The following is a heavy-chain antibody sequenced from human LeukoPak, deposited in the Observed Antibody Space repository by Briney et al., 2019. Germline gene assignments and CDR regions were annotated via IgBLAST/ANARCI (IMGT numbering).Heavy chain of an antibody. V-gene: IGHV1-69*13. CDR1: GYTFTSYD. CDR2: IIPIFGTS. Sequence: VASVKVSCKASGYTFTSYDINWVRQATGQGLEWMGGIIPIFGTSNYAQKFQGRVTFTADESTSTAYMELSSLRSEDTAVYYCARDGGPFGDGYNLFDYWGQGTLVTVSS. CDR3: ARDGGPFGDGYNLFDY. D-gene: IGHD5-24*01. J-gene: IGHJ4*02.